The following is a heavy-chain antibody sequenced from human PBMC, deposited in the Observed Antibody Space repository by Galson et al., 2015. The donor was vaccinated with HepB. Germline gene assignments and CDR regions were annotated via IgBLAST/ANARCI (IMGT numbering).Heavy chain of an antibody. CDR3: ARGTYSSTDY. D-gene: IGHD2-2*01. J-gene: IGHJ4*02. CDR2: ISGYNGNT. CDR1: GYTFTSYG. Sequence: SVKVSCKASGYTFTSYGISWVRQAPGQGLEWMGWISGYNGNTYYAQNFQGRVTMTTDPSTTTAYMELRSLRSDDTAVYYCARGTYSSTDYWGQGILVTVSS. V-gene: IGHV1-18*01.